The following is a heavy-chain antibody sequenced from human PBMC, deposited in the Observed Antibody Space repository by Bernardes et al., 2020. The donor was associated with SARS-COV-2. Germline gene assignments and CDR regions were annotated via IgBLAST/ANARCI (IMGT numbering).Heavy chain of an antibody. CDR1: GGSLSDDDW. Sequence: SETLSLTCAVSGGSLSDDDWWSWVRQPPGKGLQLTGAIHHTGSTNYNPSLKSRVSFSVDNSKNQFSLSLSSVTAEDTATYYCVSNRYYSLHYWGQGTVITVPS. CDR2: IHHTGST. J-gene: IGHJ4*02. CDR3: VSNRYYSLHY. V-gene: IGHV4-4*02. D-gene: IGHD1-26*01.